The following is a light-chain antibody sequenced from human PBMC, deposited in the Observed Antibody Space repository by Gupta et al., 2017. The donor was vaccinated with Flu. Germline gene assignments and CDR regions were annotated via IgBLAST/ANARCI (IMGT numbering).Light chain of an antibody. CDR2: EVS. CDR3: MGGKQPWT. CDR1: QRLVYNNGLTY. V-gene: IGKV2-30*01. J-gene: IGKJ2*02. Sequence: DVVMTQSPLSLPVTLGQPASLPCRSTQRLVYNNGLTYLNWFQQRPGQSPRRLIYEVSKRDGGVPDRCSGRGAGTDFTRKSSRVEAEDVGVYYCMGGKQPWTFGQGTRLGI.